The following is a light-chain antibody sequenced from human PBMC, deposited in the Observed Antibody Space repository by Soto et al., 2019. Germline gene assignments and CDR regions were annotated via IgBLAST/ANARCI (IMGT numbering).Light chain of an antibody. CDR2: KAS. CDR3: QQYSDNWT. Sequence: DIQMTQSPSTLSASVGDRVTITCRASQSISSWLAWYQQKPGTAPKLLIYKASTLQSGVPSRFSGSGSGTEFTLTISSLQPDEFATYYCQQYSDNWTFGQGTKVDIK. CDR1: QSISSW. V-gene: IGKV1-5*03. J-gene: IGKJ1*01.